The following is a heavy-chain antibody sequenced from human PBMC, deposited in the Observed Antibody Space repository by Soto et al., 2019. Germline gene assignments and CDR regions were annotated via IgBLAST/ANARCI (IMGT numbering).Heavy chain of an antibody. V-gene: IGHV6-1*01. Sequence: SQTLSLTCAISGDSVSSNSAAWNWIRLSPSRGLEWLARTYYRSRWYNDYAASVRSRITATPDTSKNQYSLQLTSVTPDDTAVYYCAGTTSHQWYYMDVWGKGTTVTVSS. CDR3: AGTTSHQWYYMDV. CDR1: GDSVSSNSAA. CDR2: TYYRSRWYN. D-gene: IGHD1-7*01. J-gene: IGHJ6*03.